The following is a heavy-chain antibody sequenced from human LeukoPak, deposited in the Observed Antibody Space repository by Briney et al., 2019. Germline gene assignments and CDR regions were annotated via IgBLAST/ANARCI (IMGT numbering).Heavy chain of an antibody. CDR1: GFTFSSYS. V-gene: IGHV3-21*01. CDR2: ISSSSSYT. Sequence: GGSLRLSCAASGFTFSSYSMNWVRQAPGKGLEWVSSISSSSSYTCYADSVKGRFTISRDNAKNSLYLQMNSLRAEDTAVYYCAIFDYWGQGTLVTVSS. J-gene: IGHJ4*02. CDR3: AIFDY.